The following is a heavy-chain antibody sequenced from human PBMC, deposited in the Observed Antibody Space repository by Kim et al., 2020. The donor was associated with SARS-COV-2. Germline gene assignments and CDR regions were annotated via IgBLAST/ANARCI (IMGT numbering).Heavy chain of an antibody. CDR3: ARDRKKYCSGGSCYSPSYYYYGMDV. CDR2: ISSSSSYI. Sequence: GGSLRLSCAASGFTFSSYSMNWVRQAPGKGLEWVSSISSSSSYIYYADSVKGRFTISRDNAKNSLYLQMNSLRAEDTAVYYCARDRKKYCSGGSCYSPSYYYYGMDVWGPGTTVTVSS. V-gene: IGHV3-21*01. CDR1: GFTFSSYS. D-gene: IGHD2-15*01. J-gene: IGHJ6*02.